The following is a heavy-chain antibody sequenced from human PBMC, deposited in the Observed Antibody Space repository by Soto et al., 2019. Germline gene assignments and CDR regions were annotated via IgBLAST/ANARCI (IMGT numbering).Heavy chain of an antibody. J-gene: IGHJ4*02. CDR2: LSGGAT. CDR3: ANGKGSYIDY. Sequence: ESGGGLVQPGGSLRLSCAASGFTFSNYAMSWVRQAPGKGLEWVSTLSGGATYYADSVKGRFTISRDNSKNTLYLQMNSLRAEDTAVYYCANGKGSYIDYWGQGTLVTVSS. CDR1: GFTFSNYA. V-gene: IGHV3-23*01. D-gene: IGHD3-10*01.